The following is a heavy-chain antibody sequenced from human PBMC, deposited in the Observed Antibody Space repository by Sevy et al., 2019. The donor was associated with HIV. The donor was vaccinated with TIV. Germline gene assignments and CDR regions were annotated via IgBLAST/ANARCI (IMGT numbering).Heavy chain of an antibody. CDR1: GFTFGDYA. CDR3: TRGYYYDSSGYSDY. J-gene: IGHJ4*02. D-gene: IGHD3-22*01. CDR2: IRSKDYGGET. Sequence: GGSLRLSCTGSGFTFGDYAMSWFRQAPGMGLEWVGFIRSKDYGGETEYAASVKGSFTSSRDDSKSIADLQMNSLKTADTAVYYCTRGYYYDSSGYSDYWGQGTLVTVSS. V-gene: IGHV3-49*03.